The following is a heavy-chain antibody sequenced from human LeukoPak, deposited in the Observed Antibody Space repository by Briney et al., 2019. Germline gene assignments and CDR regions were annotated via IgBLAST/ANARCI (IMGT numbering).Heavy chain of an antibody. V-gene: IGHV3-33*08. CDR1: GFTFSSYA. CDR3: ARDLRSVAGTLDY. CDR2: IWYDGSNK. Sequence: GGSLRLSCAASGFTFSSYAMHWVRQAPGKGLEWVAVIWYDGSNKYYADSVKGRFTISRDNSKNTLYLQMNSLRAEDTAVYYCARDLRSVAGTLDYWGQGTLVTVSS. D-gene: IGHD6-19*01. J-gene: IGHJ4*02.